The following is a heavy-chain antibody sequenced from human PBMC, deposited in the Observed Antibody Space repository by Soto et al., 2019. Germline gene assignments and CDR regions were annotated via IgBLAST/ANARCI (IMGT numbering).Heavy chain of an antibody. CDR2: ILPILDRP. J-gene: IGHJ2*01. V-gene: IGHV1-69*02. CDR3: ANSWDRASTGYDFRRHWYFAL. Sequence: QVQLVQSGAEVKKPGSSVKVSCKVSGGTFSSYTINWIRQAPGQGLEWMGRILPILDRPNYAQNFQARVTITANKSTSTADMEVSSLRSEDTAVYYCANSWDRASTGYDFRRHWYFALWGRGTLVTVSS. CDR1: GGTFSSYT. D-gene: IGHD5-12*01.